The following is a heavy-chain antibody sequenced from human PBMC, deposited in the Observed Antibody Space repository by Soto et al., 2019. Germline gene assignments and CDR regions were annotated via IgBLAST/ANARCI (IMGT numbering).Heavy chain of an antibody. CDR1: CASISGFY. D-gene: IGHD2-2*02. CDR3: AGPGRGYCSSTSCYTIYYYYYYGMEV. J-gene: IGHJ6*02. CDR2: IYATGTT. V-gene: IGHV4-4*07. Sequence: SETLSLTCTVSCASISGFYWSWIRKSAGKGLEWIGRIYATGTTDYNPSLKSRVMMSVDTXXRQFSLKLRSVTAADTAVYYCAGPGRGYCSSTSCYTIYYYYYYGMEVWGQGTTVTVS.